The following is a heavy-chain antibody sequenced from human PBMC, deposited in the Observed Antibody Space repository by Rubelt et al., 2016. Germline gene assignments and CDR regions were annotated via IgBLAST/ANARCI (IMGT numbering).Heavy chain of an antibody. CDR1: GYTFSSYY. D-gene: IGHD3-9*01. J-gene: IGHJ4*02. CDR2: IVPRLGKT. V-gene: IGHV1-46*01. CDR3: VGDILTGSYRDY. Sequence: QVQLVQSGAEVKKPGASVKVSCKTSGYTFSSYYMHWVRQAPGQGLKWMGRIVPRLGKTNYAEKFPDRVTFSADKSTSTAYMELSSLGSEDTAVYYCVGDILTGSYRDYWGQGTQVTVSS.